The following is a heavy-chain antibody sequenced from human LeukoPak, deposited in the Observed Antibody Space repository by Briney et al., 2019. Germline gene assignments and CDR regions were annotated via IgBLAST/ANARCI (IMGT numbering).Heavy chain of an antibody. D-gene: IGHD1-7*01. CDR3: ARDDDWNYEDS. V-gene: IGHV3-7*01. CDR2: IKQDGSEK. CDR1: GFTFSSYW. J-gene: IGHJ4*02. Sequence: GGSLRLSCAASGFTFSSYWMSWVRQAPGKGLEWVANIKQDGSEKYYVNSVKGRFTISRDNAKNSLYLQMNSLRAEDTAIYFCARDDDWNYEDSWGQGTLVTVSS.